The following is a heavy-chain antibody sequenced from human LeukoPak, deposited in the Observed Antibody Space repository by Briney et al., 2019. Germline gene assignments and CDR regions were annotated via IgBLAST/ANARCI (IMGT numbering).Heavy chain of an antibody. D-gene: IGHD5-12*01. Sequence: SGPTLVNPTQTLTLTCTFSGVSLRTSGRGGGGIRQPPGKPREWLALIYCDETERYSPSLKSRLTITKDTPKHQVLLTMTSMDPVDKATSYCAHSTNSGWNTLVYWGQGILVTVSS. V-gene: IGHV2-5*02. CDR2: IYCDETE. CDR1: GVSLRTSGRG. J-gene: IGHJ4*02. CDR3: AHSTNSGWNTLVY.